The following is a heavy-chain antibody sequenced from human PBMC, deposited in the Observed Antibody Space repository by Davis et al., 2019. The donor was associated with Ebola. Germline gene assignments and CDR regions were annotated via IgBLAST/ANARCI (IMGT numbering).Heavy chain of an antibody. J-gene: IGHJ3*02. CDR3: ARAWDNYGGNSVRAFDI. D-gene: IGHD4-23*01. CDR1: GGSFSGYY. V-gene: IGHV4-34*01. CDR2: INRSGST. Sequence: PSETLSLTCAVYGGSFSGYYWSWIRQPPGKGLEWIGEINRSGSTNYNPSLKSRVTMSVDTSKNQFSLKLSSVTAADTAVYYCARAWDNYGGNSVRAFDIWGQGTMVTVSS.